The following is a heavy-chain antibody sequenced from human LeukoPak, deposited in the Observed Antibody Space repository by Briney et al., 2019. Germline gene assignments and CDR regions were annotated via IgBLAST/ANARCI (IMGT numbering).Heavy chain of an antibody. Sequence: GESLQISCKGSGYSFTSYWMAWVRQMPGKGLEWMGIIYPGGSDPRYSPSFQGQVTISADKSITTAYLQWSSLKASDTAMYYCARSTGSSSSWEFDYWGQGTPVTVSS. V-gene: IGHV5-51*01. CDR3: ARSTGSSSSWEFDY. CDR1: GYSFTSYW. J-gene: IGHJ4*02. CDR2: IYPGGSDP. D-gene: IGHD6-13*01.